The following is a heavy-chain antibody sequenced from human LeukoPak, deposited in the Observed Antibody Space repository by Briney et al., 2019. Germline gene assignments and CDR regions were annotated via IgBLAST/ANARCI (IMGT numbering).Heavy chain of an antibody. CDR3: ARAGGSGWYYFDY. J-gene: IGHJ4*02. D-gene: IGHD6-19*01. V-gene: IGHV3-30*04. CDR2: ISYDGSNK. Sequence: PGRSLRLSCVASGFTFSSYAMHWVRQAPGKGLEWVALISYDGSNKYYADSVKGRFTISRDNSKNTLYLQMNSLRAEDTAVYYCARAGGSGWYYFDYWGQGTLVTVSS. CDR1: GFTFSSYA.